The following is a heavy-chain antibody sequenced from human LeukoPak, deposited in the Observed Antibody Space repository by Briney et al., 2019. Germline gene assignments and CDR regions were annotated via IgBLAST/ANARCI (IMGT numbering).Heavy chain of an antibody. CDR3: ARDHWWDSSSWYRGNYYYMDV. J-gene: IGHJ6*03. D-gene: IGHD6-13*01. Sequence: PSETLSLTCTVSGVSISSYYWSWIRQPPGKGLEWIGYIYYSGSTNYNPSLKSRVTISVDTSKNQFSLKLSSVTAADTAVYYCARDHWWDSSSWYRGNYYYMDVWGKGTTVTVSS. V-gene: IGHV4-59*12. CDR1: GVSISSYY. CDR2: IYYSGST.